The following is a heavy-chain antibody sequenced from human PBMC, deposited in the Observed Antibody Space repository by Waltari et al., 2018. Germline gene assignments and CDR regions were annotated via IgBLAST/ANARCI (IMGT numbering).Heavy chain of an antibody. V-gene: IGHV4-39*01. D-gene: IGHD5-12*01. CDR3: ATYIGASVGTAAFDV. Sequence: QLQLQESGPGLVKPSETLALTCSVSGGSITTNRHYWGWIRQPPGQGLEWIGTISYNGATYSSPSLRGRLTLSRDTAMNQLSLKLGSVTAADTAVYYCATYIGASVGTAAFDVCGQGTMVTVSS. J-gene: IGHJ3*01. CDR1: GGSITTNRHY. CDR2: ISYNGAT.